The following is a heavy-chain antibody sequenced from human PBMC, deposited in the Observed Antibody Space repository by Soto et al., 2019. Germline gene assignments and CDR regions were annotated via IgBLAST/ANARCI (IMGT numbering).Heavy chain of an antibody. Sequence: GGSLRLSCAASGFTFSSYWMHWVRQAPGKGLVWVSRINSDGSSTSYADSVKGRFTISRDNAKNTLYLQMNSLRAEDTAVYYCARAAQGCTNGVCYLYYYMDVWGKGTTVTVSS. CDR3: ARAAQGCTNGVCYLYYYMDV. CDR1: GFTFSSYW. J-gene: IGHJ6*03. D-gene: IGHD2-8*01. V-gene: IGHV3-74*01. CDR2: INSDGSST.